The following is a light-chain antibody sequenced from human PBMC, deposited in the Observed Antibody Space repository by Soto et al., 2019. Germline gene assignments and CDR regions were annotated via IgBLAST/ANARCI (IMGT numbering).Light chain of an antibody. CDR1: QTVTRNY. J-gene: IGKJ1*01. V-gene: IGKV3D-20*02. CDR2: GAS. CDR3: QQRSNWPPT. Sequence: EIVLTQSPGTLSLSPGERATLSCRASQTVTRNYLAWHQQKPGQTPRLLVYGASSRATGIPDRFSGSGSGTDFTLTISRLEPEDFAVYYCQQRSNWPPTFGQGTKVDIK.